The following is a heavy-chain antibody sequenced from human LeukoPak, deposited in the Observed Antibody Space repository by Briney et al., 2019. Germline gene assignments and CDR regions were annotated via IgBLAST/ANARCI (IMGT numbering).Heavy chain of an antibody. CDR2: IIPIFGTA. J-gene: IGHJ4*02. D-gene: IGHD6-19*01. CDR1: GGTFSSYA. CDR3: ARGAAVADFAFDY. Sequence: SVKVSCKPSGGTFSSYAISWVRQAPGQGLEWMGGIIPIFGTANYAQKFQGRVTITADESTSTAYMELSSLRSEDTAVYYCARGAAVADFAFDYWGQGTLVTVSS. V-gene: IGHV1-69*13.